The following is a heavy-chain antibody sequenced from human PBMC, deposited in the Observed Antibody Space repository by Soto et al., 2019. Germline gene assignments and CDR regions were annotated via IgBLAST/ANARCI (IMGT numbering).Heavy chain of an antibody. CDR2: ISGSGGRT. D-gene: IGHD2-15*01. V-gene: IGHV3-23*01. CDR3: AKDRDCSGGSCYYNY. CDR1: GFTFSSYA. J-gene: IGHJ4*02. Sequence: EVQLLESGGGLVQPGGSLRLSCAASGFTFSSYAVSWVRQAPGKGLEWVSAISGSGGRTYYADSVKGRFTISRDNSKNTLYLQMNSLRAEDTAIYYCAKDRDCSGGSCYYNYWGQGTLVTVSS.